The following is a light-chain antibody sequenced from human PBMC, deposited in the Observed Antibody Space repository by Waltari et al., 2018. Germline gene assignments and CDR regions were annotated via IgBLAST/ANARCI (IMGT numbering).Light chain of an antibody. CDR1: QGIRYD. CDR3: LQDYNYPWT. Sequence: AIQMTQSPSSLSASVGDRVTITCRASQGIRYDLAWYQQKPGKAPKILIFAASSLQSGVPSRFSGSGSGADVTLTISSLQPEDFATYFCLQDYNYPWTFGQGTKVEIK. CDR2: AAS. V-gene: IGKV1-6*01. J-gene: IGKJ1*01.